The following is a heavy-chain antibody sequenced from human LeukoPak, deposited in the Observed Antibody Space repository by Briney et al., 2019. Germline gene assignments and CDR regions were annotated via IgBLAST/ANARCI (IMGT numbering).Heavy chain of an antibody. J-gene: IGHJ4*02. D-gene: IGHD3-10*01. CDR1: GFTFSSHS. CDR3: ARGDGSGSPIDY. V-gene: IGHV3-21*04. Sequence: GGSLRLSCAASGFTFSSHSMNWVRQAPGKGLEWVSSISSSSSYIYYADSVKGRFTISRDNAKNSLYLQMNSLRAEDTAVYYCARGDGSGSPIDYWGQGTLVTVSS. CDR2: ISSSSSYI.